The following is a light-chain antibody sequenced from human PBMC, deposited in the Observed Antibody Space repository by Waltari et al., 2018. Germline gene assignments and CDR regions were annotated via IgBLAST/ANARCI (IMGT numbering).Light chain of an antibody. Sequence: QSVLTQPPSVSAAPGQRVTISCSGGSSNLGNNYVSWYRQFPGTAPKLLIYEITARPSGIPGVFSGSKSGTSATLDITGLQAGDEADYYCGTWDSSLSGAVFGGGTHLTVL. V-gene: IGLV1-51*02. CDR3: GTWDSSLSGAV. CDR2: EIT. CDR1: SSNLGNNY. J-gene: IGLJ7*01.